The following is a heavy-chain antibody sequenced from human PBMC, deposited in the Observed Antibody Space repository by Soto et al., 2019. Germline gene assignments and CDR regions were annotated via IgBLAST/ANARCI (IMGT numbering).Heavy chain of an antibody. CDR3: ARDFPLGVRGVIISPDYYYYGRDG. Sequence: ASVKVSCKASGGTFSSYAISGVRQAPGQGLEWMGGIIPIFGTANYAQKFQGRVTITADEYTSTAYMELSSLISEDTAVYYCARDFPLGVRGVIISPDYYYYGRDGWGQGTTVTVSS. J-gene: IGHJ6*02. D-gene: IGHD3-10*01. CDR2: IIPIFGTA. CDR1: GGTFSSYA. V-gene: IGHV1-69*13.